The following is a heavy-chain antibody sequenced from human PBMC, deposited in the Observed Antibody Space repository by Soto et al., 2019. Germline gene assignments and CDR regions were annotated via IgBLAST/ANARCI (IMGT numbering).Heavy chain of an antibody. Sequence: HPGGSLRLSCAASGFTFSSYGMHWVRQAPGKGLEWVAVISYDGSNKYYAESVKGRFTISRDNSKNTLYLQMNSLRAEDTAVYYCAKDPRRTSLPARGNWFDPWGQGTLVTVSS. V-gene: IGHV3-30*18. CDR3: AKDPRRTSLPARGNWFDP. CDR1: GFTFSSYG. J-gene: IGHJ5*02. CDR2: ISYDGSNK. D-gene: IGHD6-6*01.